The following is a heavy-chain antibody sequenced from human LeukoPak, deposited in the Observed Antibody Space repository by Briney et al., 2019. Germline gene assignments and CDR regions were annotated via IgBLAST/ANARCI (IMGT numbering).Heavy chain of an antibody. CDR2: INPNSGGT. J-gene: IGHJ5*02. D-gene: IGHD3-10*01. CDR1: GYTFTGYY. CDR3: ARTLLGSGSSNWFDP. Sequence: SVKVSCKASGYTFTGYYMHWVRQAPGQGLEWMGWINPNSGGTNYAQKFQGRVTMTRDTSISTAYMELSRLRSDDTAVYYCARTLLGSGSSNWFDPWGQGTLVTVSS. V-gene: IGHV1-2*02.